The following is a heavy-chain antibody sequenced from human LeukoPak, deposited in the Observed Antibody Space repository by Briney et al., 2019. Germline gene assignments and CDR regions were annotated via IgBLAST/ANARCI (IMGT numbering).Heavy chain of an antibody. V-gene: IGHV4-34*01. D-gene: IGHD3-9*01. CDR1: GGSFSGYY. CDR3: ARGGRILTEYYFDY. Sequence: PSETLSLTCAVYGGSFSGYYWSWIRQPPGKGLEWIGEINHSGSTNYNPSLKSRVTISVDTSKNQFSLKLSSVTAADTAVYYCARGGRILTEYYFDYWGQGTLVAVSS. CDR2: INHSGST. J-gene: IGHJ4*02.